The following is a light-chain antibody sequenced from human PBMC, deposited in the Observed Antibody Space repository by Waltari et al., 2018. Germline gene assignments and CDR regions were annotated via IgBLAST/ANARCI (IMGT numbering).Light chain of an antibody. V-gene: IGLV2-14*01. CDR1: SSDVGGYKY. Sequence: QSALTQPASVSGSPGQSITISCTGTSSDVGGYKYVSWYQQHPGKAPKRIIYEVSNRPPGVSNRFSGSKSGNTASLTISGLQAEDEADYYCSSYTSSSTKVFGTGTKVTVL. CDR3: SSYTSSSTKV. J-gene: IGLJ1*01. CDR2: EVS.